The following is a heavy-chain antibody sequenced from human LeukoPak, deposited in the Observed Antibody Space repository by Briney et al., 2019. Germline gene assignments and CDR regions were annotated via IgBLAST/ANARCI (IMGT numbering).Heavy chain of an antibody. J-gene: IGHJ6*04. CDR1: GGTFSSYA. D-gene: IGHD3-10*01. CDR3: ARDRHGYYGSGSYYNPYGMDV. V-gene: IGHV1-69*06. CDR2: IIPIFGTA. Sequence: SVKVSCKASGGTFSSYAISWVRQAPGQGLEWMGGIIPIFGTANYAQKFKGRVTITADKSTSTAYMELSSLRSEDTAVYYCARDRHGYYGSGSYYNPYGMDVWGKGTTVTVSS.